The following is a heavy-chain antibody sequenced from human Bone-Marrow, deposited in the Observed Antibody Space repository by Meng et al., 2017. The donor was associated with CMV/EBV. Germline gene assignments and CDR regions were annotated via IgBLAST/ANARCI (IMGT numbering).Heavy chain of an antibody. Sequence: VSGGSISSSSYYWGWIRQPPGKGLEWIGSIYYSGSTYYSPSLKSRVTISVDTSKNQFSLKLSSVTAADTAVYYCASAGWELPPGWFDPWGQGTLVTVSS. CDR2: IYYSGST. D-gene: IGHD1-26*01. CDR3: ASAGWELPPGWFDP. J-gene: IGHJ5*02. V-gene: IGHV4-39*07. CDR1: GGSISSSSYY.